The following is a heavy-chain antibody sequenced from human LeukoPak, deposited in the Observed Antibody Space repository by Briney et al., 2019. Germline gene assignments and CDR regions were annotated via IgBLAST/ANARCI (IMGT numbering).Heavy chain of an antibody. D-gene: IGHD3-22*01. Sequence: GGSLRLSCAASGFTFSSYEMNWARQAPGKGLEWVAFIRYDGSNKYYADSVKGRFTISRDNSKNTLYLQMNSLRAEDTAVYYCAKEYYDSSGYWTGPQYFQHWGQGTLSPSPQ. J-gene: IGHJ1*01. CDR2: IRYDGSNK. CDR3: AKEYYDSSGYWTGPQYFQH. V-gene: IGHV3-30*02. CDR1: GFTFSSYE.